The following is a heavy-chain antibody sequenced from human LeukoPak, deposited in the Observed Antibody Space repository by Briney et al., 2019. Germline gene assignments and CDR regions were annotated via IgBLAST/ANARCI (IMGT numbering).Heavy chain of an antibody. J-gene: IGHJ6*03. V-gene: IGHV3-66*01. Sequence: GGSLRLSCAASGFTVSSNYMSWVRQAPGKGLEWVSTIYTGGNRFYADSVKGRFTVSRDSSKNTLYLQMSSLRAEDTAVYYCARGAGGRNYYYYYMDVWGKGTTVTISS. CDR2: IYTGGNR. D-gene: IGHD3-10*01. CDR1: GFTVSSNY. CDR3: ARGAGGRNYYYYYMDV.